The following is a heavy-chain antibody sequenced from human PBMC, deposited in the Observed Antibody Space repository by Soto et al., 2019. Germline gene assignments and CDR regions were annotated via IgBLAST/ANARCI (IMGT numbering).Heavy chain of an antibody. J-gene: IGHJ4*02. CDR1: GFSFSTSGEG. Sequence: PTVTRRVRCAFCGFSFSTSGEGVGWIRPPPGKALEWLALIYWNDDERYSPSLKSRLTITKDTSKNQVVLTMTNMDPVDTATYYCVHTGYSYDPFGYWGRGTLVTVSS. CDR3: VHTGYSYDPFGY. D-gene: IGHD5-18*01. V-gene: IGHV2-5*01. CDR2: IYWNDDE.